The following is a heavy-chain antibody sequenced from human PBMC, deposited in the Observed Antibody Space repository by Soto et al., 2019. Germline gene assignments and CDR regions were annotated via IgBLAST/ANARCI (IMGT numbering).Heavy chain of an antibody. Sequence: GGSLRLSCAASGFTFSSYSMNWVRQAPGKGLEWVSYISSSSSTIYYADSVKGRFTISRDNAKNSLYLQMNSLRDEDTAVYYCARDLWVSGYNIEFREEQLVRMRPADYWGQGT. CDR3: ARDLWVSGYNIEFREEQLVRMRPADY. D-gene: IGHD6-6*01. V-gene: IGHV3-48*02. CDR2: ISSSSSTI. CDR1: GFTFSSYS. J-gene: IGHJ4*02.